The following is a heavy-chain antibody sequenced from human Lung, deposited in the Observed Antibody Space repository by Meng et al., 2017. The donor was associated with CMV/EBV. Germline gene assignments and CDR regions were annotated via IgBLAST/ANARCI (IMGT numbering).Heavy chain of an antibody. CDR1: GYTFTNYG. CDR3: ARVEVGITSGDY. CDR2: ISAYNGNT. V-gene: IGHV1-18*01. J-gene: IGHJ4*02. Sequence: AQLVESGGEVKKPGASVKVSWKASGYTFTNYGITWVRQAPGQGLEWMGWISAYNGNTNYAQTLQGRLTMTTDTSTSTAYMELRSLRSDDTAVYYCARVEVGITSGDYWGQGTLVTVSS. D-gene: IGHD1-26*01.